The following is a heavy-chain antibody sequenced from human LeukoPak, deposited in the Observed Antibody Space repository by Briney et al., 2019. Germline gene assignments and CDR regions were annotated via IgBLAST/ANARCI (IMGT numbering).Heavy chain of an antibody. CDR1: GGSFTSYY. J-gene: IGHJ4*02. D-gene: IGHD2-8*02. Sequence: KPSETLSLTCAVYGGSFTSYYWSWIRQSPGKGLEWIGEINHSGSTNYNPSLKSRVTISLDTSKNQFSLKLSSVTAADTAVYYCAGHHPRNTVDFWGQGTLVTVSS. CDR2: INHSGST. CDR3: AGHHPRNTVDF. V-gene: IGHV4-34*01.